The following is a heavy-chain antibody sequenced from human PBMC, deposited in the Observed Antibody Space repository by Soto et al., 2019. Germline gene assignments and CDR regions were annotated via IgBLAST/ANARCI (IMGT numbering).Heavy chain of an antibody. Sequence: SETLSLPCTVFDGSTSSSSYYSGWIRQTPGKGLEWIGSIYYSGSNYYNPSRKTRVTISVDTSKNQFSLKLSSVTAADTAVYYCARHWGSNRRYYYGMDVWGQGTTVTVSS. D-gene: IGHD3-16*01. CDR1: DGSTSSSSYY. V-gene: IGHV4-39*01. CDR2: IYYSGSN. J-gene: IGHJ6*02. CDR3: ARHWGSNRRYYYGMDV.